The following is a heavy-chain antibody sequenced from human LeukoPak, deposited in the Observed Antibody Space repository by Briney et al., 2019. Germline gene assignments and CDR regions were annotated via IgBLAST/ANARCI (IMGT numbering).Heavy chain of an antibody. V-gene: IGHV3-7*01. CDR3: ARVQYTALVYSPHFHN. CDR2: IKLGEYEI. Sequence: PGGSLRLSCAASGFSFSSYWMTWVRQAPGKGLEWVDSIKLGEYEISYVDSVKGRFTLSRDNAKRSLYLKMNSLGAEDAAMYFCARVQYTALVYSPHFHNWGQGILVTVS. D-gene: IGHD5-18*01. CDR1: GFSFSSYW. J-gene: IGHJ4*02.